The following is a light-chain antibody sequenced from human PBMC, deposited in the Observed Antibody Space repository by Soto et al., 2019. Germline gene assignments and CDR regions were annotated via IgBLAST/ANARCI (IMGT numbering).Light chain of an antibody. CDR1: SSDVGGYND. Sequence: QSALTQPPSASGSPGQSVTISCTGTSSDVGGYNDVSWYQQHPGNAPKLMIYEVSKRPSGVPDRFSGSKSGNTASLTVSGLQAEDEADYYCSSYAGSNTVVFGGGTKLTVL. V-gene: IGLV2-8*01. CDR2: EVS. CDR3: SSYAGSNTVV. J-gene: IGLJ2*01.